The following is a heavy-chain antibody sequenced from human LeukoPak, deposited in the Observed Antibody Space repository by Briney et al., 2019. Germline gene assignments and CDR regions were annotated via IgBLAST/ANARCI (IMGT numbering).Heavy chain of an antibody. CDR3: VRGEGIFDC. J-gene: IGHJ4*02. CDR2: ISSSGNYI. CDR1: GFIFSSYS. Sequence: PGRSLRLSCAASGFIFSSYSMTWVRQAPGKGVEWVSCISSSGNYIYYADSVKGRFTITRDNAKNSLSLQMNSLRAEDTAMYYCVRGEGIFDCWGQGTLVTVSS. V-gene: IGHV3-21*01. D-gene: IGHD6-13*01.